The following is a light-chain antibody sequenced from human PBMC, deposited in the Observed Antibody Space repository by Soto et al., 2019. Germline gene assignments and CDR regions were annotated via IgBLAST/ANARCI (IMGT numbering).Light chain of an antibody. CDR2: KAS. V-gene: IGKV1-5*03. J-gene: IGKJ4*01. CDR3: QQYNSWPPPLT. CDR1: QSISSW. Sequence: DIQMTQSPSTLSASVGDRVTITCRASQSISSWLAWYQQKPGKAPKLLIYKASSLESGVPSRFSGSGSGTEFTLTISSLQPDDFATYYCQQYNSWPPPLTFGGGTKVEIK.